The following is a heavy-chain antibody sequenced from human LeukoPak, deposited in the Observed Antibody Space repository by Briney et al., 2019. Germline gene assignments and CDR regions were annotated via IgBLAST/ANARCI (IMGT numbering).Heavy chain of an antibody. CDR3: ARDSTDGVIPRELHPPFDY. Sequence: PGRSLRLSCAASGFTFSSYAMHWVRQAPGKGLEWVAVVISYDGSSKYYADSVKGRFTISRDNSKNTLYLQMNSLRAEDTAVYYCARDSTDGVIPRELHPPFDYWGQGTLVTVSS. CDR1: GFTFSSYA. CDR2: ISYDGSSK. V-gene: IGHV3-30-3*01. J-gene: IGHJ4*02. D-gene: IGHD1-7*01.